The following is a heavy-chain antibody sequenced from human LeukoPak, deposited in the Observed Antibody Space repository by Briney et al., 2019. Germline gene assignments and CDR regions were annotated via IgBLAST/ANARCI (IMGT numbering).Heavy chain of an antibody. D-gene: IGHD3-22*01. Sequence: QPGGSLRLSCAASGFTFSSYAMSWVRQAPGKGLEWVSAISGSGGSTYYADSVKGRFTISRDNSKNTLYLQMNSLRAEDTAVYYCAREAPGITMIVVCYFDYWGQGTLVTVSS. CDR1: GFTFSSYA. V-gene: IGHV3-23*01. J-gene: IGHJ4*02. CDR3: AREAPGITMIVVCYFDY. CDR2: ISGSGGST.